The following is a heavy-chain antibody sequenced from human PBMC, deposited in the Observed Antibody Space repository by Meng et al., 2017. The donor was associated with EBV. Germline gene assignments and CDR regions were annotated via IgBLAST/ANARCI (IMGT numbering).Heavy chain of an antibody. D-gene: IGHD6-19*01. CDR2: INPNSGGT. CDR1: GYTCTGYY. CDR3: ARVGIAVAGTGDY. Sequence: QVQLAQLGAEGQRPGASVKVSCTASGYTCTGYYMHWVRQAPGQGLEWMGRINPNSGGTNYAQKFQGRVTMTRDTSISTAYMELSRLRSDDTAVYYCARVGIAVAGTGDYWGQGTLVTVSS. J-gene: IGHJ4*02. V-gene: IGHV1-2*06.